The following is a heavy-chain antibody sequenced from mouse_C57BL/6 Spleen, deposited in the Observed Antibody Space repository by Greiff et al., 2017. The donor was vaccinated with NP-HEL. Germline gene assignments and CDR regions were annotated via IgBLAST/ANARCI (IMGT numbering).Heavy chain of an antibody. Sequence: VKLQESGAELVRPGASVTLSCKASGYTFTDYEMHWVKQTPVHGLEWIGAIDPETGGTAYNQKFKGKAILTADKSSSTAYMELRSLTSEDSAVYYCTTRSGEIKGLFDYWGQGTTLTVSS. V-gene: IGHV1-15*01. CDR1: GYTFTDYE. CDR3: TTRSGEIKGLFDY. D-gene: IGHD1-3*01. CDR2: IDPETGGT. J-gene: IGHJ2*01.